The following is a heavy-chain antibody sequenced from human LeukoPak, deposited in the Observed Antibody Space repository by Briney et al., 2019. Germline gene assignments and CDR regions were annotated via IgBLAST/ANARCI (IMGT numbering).Heavy chain of an antibody. Sequence: GGSLRLSCAASGFTFSSYAMSWVRQAPGKGLEWVSAISGSGGSTYYADSVKGRFTISRDNSKNTLYLQMNSLRAEDTAVYYCAREGLTMIRGVSRGFDSWGQGTLVTVSS. CDR3: AREGLTMIRGVSRGFDS. CDR2: ISGSGGST. J-gene: IGHJ4*02. D-gene: IGHD3-10*01. V-gene: IGHV3-23*01. CDR1: GFTFSSYA.